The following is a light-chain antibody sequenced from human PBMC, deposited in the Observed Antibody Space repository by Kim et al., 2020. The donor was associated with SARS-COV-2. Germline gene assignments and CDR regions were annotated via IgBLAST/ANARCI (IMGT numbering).Light chain of an antibody. CDR3: QSWDSASPQV. J-gene: IGLJ3*02. V-gene: IGLV4-69*01. Sequence: QLVLTQAPSASASLGASVKLTCTLSSGHTNNAIAWHQRQPEKGPRFLMKVNNDGSYNKGDGIPDRFSGSTSGAERYLTISSLHSEDEADYYCQSWDSASPQVFGGGTQLTVL. CDR1: SGHTNNA. CDR2: VNNDGSY.